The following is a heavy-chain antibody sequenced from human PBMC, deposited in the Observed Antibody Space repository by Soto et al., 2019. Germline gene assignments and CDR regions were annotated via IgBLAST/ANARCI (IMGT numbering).Heavy chain of an antibody. V-gene: IGHV1-18*01. CDR3: ARDLMIEAQYYYYYGMDV. J-gene: IGHJ6*02. CDR2: ISAYNGNT. CDR1: GYTFTSYG. D-gene: IGHD3-16*01. Sequence: QVQLVQSGAEVKKPGASVKVSCKASGYTFTSYGISWVRQAPGQGLEWMGWISAYNGNTNYAQKLQGRDTMTTDTSTSTAYMELRSLRSDDTAVYYCARDLMIEAQYYYYYGMDVWGQGTTVTVSS.